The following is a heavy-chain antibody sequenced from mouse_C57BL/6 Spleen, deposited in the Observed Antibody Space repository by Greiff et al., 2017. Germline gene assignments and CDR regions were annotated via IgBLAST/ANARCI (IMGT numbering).Heavy chain of an antibody. Sequence: VQLQQSGAELVRPGASVKLSCTASGFNIKDDYMHWVKQRPEQGLEWIGWIDPENGATEYASKFQGKATITADTSSNTAYLQLSSLTSEDTAVYYCSTGYYDYEAYWGQGTLVTVSA. CDR1: GFNIKDDY. CDR2: IDPENGAT. J-gene: IGHJ3*01. D-gene: IGHD2-4*01. V-gene: IGHV14-4*01. CDR3: STGYYDYEAY.